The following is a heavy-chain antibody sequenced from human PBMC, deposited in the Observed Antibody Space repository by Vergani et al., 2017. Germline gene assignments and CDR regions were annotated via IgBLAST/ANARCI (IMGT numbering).Heavy chain of an antibody. CDR1: GYTFTSYY. CDR3: ARAYCTNGVCSPLCQH. D-gene: IGHD2-8*01. V-gene: IGHV1-46*01. Sequence: QVQLVQSGAEVKKPEASVKVSCKASGYTFTSYYMHWVRQAPGQGLEWMGIINPSGGSTSYAQKFQGRVTMTRDTSTSTVYMELSSLRSEDTAVYYCARAYCTNGVCSPLCQHWGQGTLVTVSS. CDR2: INPSGGST. J-gene: IGHJ1*01.